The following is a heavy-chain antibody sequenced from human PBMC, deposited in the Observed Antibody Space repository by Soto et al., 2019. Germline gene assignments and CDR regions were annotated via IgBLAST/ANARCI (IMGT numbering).Heavy chain of an antibody. V-gene: IGHV3-23*01. CDR1: GFRFSNYA. Sequence: GGSLRLSCAASGFRFSNYAISWVSQAPGKGLEWVSSMSGSGGSTYYADSVKGRFTISRDNSKTTLYMQMKSLRAEDTAVYYCATSSGNYESYGVYYCMDVWGQGAPVTVSS. D-gene: IGHD1-26*01. CDR2: MSGSGGST. CDR3: ATSSGNYESYGVYYCMDV. J-gene: IGHJ6*02.